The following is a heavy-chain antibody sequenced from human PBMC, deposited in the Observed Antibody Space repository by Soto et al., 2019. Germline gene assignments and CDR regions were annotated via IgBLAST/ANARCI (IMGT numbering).Heavy chain of an antibody. Sequence: GESLKISCKGSGYSFTSYWIGWVRQMPGKGLEWMGIIYPGDSDTRYSPSFQGQVTISADKSISTAYLQWSSLKASDAAMYYCARHPAGYCCVDCYWIESAWFDPWGQGTLVTVSS. D-gene: IGHD2-21*02. CDR2: IYPGDSDT. V-gene: IGHV5-51*01. CDR1: GYSFTSYW. J-gene: IGHJ5*02. CDR3: ARHPAGYCCVDCYWIESAWFDP.